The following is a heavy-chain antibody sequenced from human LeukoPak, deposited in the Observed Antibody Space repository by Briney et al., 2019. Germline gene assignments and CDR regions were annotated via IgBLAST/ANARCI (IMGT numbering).Heavy chain of an antibody. CDR2: ISIGSSPYT. Sequence: GGFLRLSCAASGFSFSKSSMLWFRQAPGKGLEWVSSISIGSSPYTYYADSLKGRFTISRDNAKNSVCLQMNSLRPEDTAVYYCASYTLWYGDSWGQGTLVTVSS. CDR1: GFSFSKSS. CDR3: ASYTLWYGDS. V-gene: IGHV3-21*06. D-gene: IGHD3-10*01. J-gene: IGHJ4*02.